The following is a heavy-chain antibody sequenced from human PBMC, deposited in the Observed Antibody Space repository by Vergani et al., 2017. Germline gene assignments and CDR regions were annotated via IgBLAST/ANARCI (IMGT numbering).Heavy chain of an antibody. J-gene: IGHJ6*02. Sequence: QVQLVQSGAEVKKPGASVQVSCKASGYTFTSYDMHWVRQAPGQGHEWMGKIYPSGGTNYAQMFQGRVTMTKDTSTRTVDMELSSLRSEDTAMYYCARDGSGVSPFAMDVWGQGTTVTVSS. V-gene: IGHV1-46*03. D-gene: IGHD2-15*01. CDR3: ARDGSGVSPFAMDV. CDR2: IYPSGGT. CDR1: GYTFTSYD.